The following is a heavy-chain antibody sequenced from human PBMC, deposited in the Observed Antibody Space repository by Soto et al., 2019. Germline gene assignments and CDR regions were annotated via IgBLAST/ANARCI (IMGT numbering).Heavy chain of an antibody. Sequence: EVQLLESGGGLVQPGGSLRLSCAASGFTFSSYAMSWVRQAPGKGLEWVSAISGSGGSTYYADSVKGRFTISRDNSKDTLYLQMNSLRAEDTAVYYCAKSGVGATLPCGYWGQGTLVTVSS. J-gene: IGHJ4*02. V-gene: IGHV3-23*01. D-gene: IGHD1-26*01. CDR1: GFTFSSYA. CDR2: ISGSGGST. CDR3: AKSGVGATLPCGY.